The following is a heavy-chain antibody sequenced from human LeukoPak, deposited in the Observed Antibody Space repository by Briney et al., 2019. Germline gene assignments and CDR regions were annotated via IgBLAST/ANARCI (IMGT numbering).Heavy chain of an antibody. CDR1: GGSFSGYY. CDR3: ARDQYYDFWSGYAMATNAFDI. V-gene: IGHV4-34*01. Sequence: PSETLSLTCAVYGGSFSGYYWSWIRQPPGKGLEWIGEINHSGSTNYNPSLKSRVTISVDTSKNQFSLKLSSVTAADTAVYYCARDQYYDFWSGYAMATNAFDIWGQGTMVTVSS. D-gene: IGHD3-3*01. J-gene: IGHJ3*02. CDR2: INHSGST.